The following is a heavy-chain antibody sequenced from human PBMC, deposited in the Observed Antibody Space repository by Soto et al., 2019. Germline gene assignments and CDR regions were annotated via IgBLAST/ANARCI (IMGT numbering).Heavy chain of an antibody. Sequence: ASVKVSCKASGYTFTSYDINWVRQATGQGLEWMGWMNPNSGNTGYAQKFQGRVTMTRNTSISTAYMELSSLRSEDTAVYYCARSTTKLLRYFDWPRGGESAFDIWGHGTMVIVSS. CDR2: MNPNSGNT. V-gene: IGHV1-8*01. CDR1: GYTFTSYD. CDR3: ARSTTKLLRYFDWPRGGESAFDI. J-gene: IGHJ3*02. D-gene: IGHD3-9*01.